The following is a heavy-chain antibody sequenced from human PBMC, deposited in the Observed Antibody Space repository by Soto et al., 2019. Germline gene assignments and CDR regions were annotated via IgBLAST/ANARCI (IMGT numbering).Heavy chain of an antibody. Sequence: PSETLSLTCTVSGGSITSYYWTWIRQPPGRGLEWIGYIYYRGSTNYNPSLKSRVTISIDASTNQFSLRLSSVTAADTAVYYCARGSNSNFEGPIVWGQGTLVT. J-gene: IGHJ4*02. CDR1: GGSITSYY. V-gene: IGHV4-59*01. CDR3: ARGSNSNFEGPIV. CDR2: IYYRGST. D-gene: IGHD4-4*01.